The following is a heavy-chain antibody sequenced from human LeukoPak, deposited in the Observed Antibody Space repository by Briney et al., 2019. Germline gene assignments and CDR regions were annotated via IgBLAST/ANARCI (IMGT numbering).Heavy chain of an antibody. J-gene: IGHJ4*02. D-gene: IGHD4-23*01. Sequence: GGSLRLSCAASGFTLSSNYMSWVRQAPGKGLEWVSVIYSGGSTNYADSVKGRFTISRDISKNTLYLQMNSLRAEDTAVYYCARQRDYGGTLDYWGQGTVVTVPS. CDR1: GFTLSSNY. CDR3: ARQRDYGGTLDY. V-gene: IGHV3-66*04. CDR2: IYSGGST.